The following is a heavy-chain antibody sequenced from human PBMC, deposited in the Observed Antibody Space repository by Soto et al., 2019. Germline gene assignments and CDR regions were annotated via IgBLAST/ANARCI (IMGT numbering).Heavy chain of an antibody. J-gene: IGHJ6*02. CDR3: SKSLPDSDYCYGMDV. V-gene: IGHV1-69*01. CDR2: IIPIFGTA. D-gene: IGHD4-4*01. CDR1: GGTFSSYA. Sequence: QVQLVQSGAEVKKPGSSVKVSCKASGGTFSSYAISWVRQAPGQGLEWMGGIIPIFGTANYAQKFQGRVTITAYESTSTAYMELGGLRSEDTAVYYCSKSLPDSDYCYGMDVWGQGTTVTVSS.